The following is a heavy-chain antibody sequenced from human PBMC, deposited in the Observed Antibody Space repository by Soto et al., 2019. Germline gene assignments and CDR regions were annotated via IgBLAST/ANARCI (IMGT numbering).Heavy chain of an antibody. D-gene: IGHD3-10*02. J-gene: IGHJ3*02. CDR3: ANHMSGDPNDTFDI. V-gene: IGHV3-30*18. CDR2: ISFDGINK. Sequence: QVQLVESGGGVVQPGRSLRLSCAASGFTFSNYGMHWVRQAPGKGLEWVAVISFDGINKYYADPVKGRFTISRDNSKNALYLQMNSLRAEDTAFYYCANHMSGDPNDTFDIWGQGTMVTVSS. CDR1: GFTFSNYG.